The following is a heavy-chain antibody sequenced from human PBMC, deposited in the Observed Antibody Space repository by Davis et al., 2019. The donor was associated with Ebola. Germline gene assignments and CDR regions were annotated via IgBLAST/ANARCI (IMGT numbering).Heavy chain of an antibody. J-gene: IGHJ4*02. V-gene: IGHV4-34*01. CDR2: INHSGST. CDR1: GGSFSGYY. Sequence: SETLSLTCAVYGGSFSGYYWSWIRQPPGKGLEWIGEINHSGSTNYNPSLKSRVTISVDTSKNQFSLKLSSVTAADTAVYYCAGGKGFRIYRSSWFFDYWGQGTLVTVSS. CDR3: AGGKGFRIYRSSWFFDY. D-gene: IGHD6-13*01.